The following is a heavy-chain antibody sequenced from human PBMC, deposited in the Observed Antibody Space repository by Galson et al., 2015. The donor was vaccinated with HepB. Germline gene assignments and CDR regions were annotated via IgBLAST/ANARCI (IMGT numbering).Heavy chain of an antibody. Sequence: SLRLSCAASGFTFSRYAMHWVRQAPGKGLEYVSGISNNGGRTYYADSVKGRFTISRDNSKNTLYLQMSSLRAEVTAVYYCVKGEWEPRFFDYWGQGTLVTVSS. CDR3: VKGEWEPRFFDY. CDR2: ISNNGGRT. D-gene: IGHD1-26*01. J-gene: IGHJ4*02. CDR1: GFTFSRYA. V-gene: IGHV3-64D*09.